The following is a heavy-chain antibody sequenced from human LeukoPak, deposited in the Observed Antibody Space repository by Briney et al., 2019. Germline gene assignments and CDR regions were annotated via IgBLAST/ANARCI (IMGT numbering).Heavy chain of an antibody. J-gene: IGHJ4*02. CDR3: AKLTCSSTFCPLDY. V-gene: IGHV4-39*01. Sequence: SETLSLTCAVSGGSISSSSFFWAWIRQPPGKGLEWIGTVSYSGTTYYSPSLKSRVTISVDTSKNQFSLRLTSVTAADTALYYCAKLTCSSTFCPLDYWGQGTLVTVSS. CDR2: VSYSGTT. CDR1: GGSISSSSFF. D-gene: IGHD2-2*01.